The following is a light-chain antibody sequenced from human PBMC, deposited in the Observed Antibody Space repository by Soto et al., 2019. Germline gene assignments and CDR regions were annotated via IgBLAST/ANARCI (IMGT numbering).Light chain of an antibody. J-gene: IGKJ1*01. CDR1: QSVSSY. Sequence: EIVLTQSPATLSLSPGERATLSCRASQSVSSYLAWYQQKPGQAPSLLIYDASNRATGIPARFSGSGSGTDFTLTISSLEPEDFAVYYCQQRSNWNWKFGQGTKVEIK. V-gene: IGKV3-11*01. CDR2: DAS. CDR3: QQRSNWNWK.